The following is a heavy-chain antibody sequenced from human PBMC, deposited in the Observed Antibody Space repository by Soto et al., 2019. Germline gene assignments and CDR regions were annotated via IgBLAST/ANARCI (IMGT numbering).Heavy chain of an antibody. Sequence: EVQLVESGGGLVQPGRSLRLSCAASGFTFDDYAMHWVRQAPGKGLEWVSGISWNGGSIGYADSVKGRFTISRDNAKNSLYLQMNSLRAEDTALYYCAKDGSLMYQTLLYVIGYFDYWGQGTLVTVSS. CDR1: GFTFDDYA. CDR2: ISWNGGSI. D-gene: IGHD2-2*02. J-gene: IGHJ4*02. CDR3: AKDGSLMYQTLLYVIGYFDY. V-gene: IGHV3-9*01.